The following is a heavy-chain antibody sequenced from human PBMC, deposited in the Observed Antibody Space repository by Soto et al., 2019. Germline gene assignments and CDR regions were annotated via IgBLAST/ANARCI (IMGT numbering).Heavy chain of an antibody. D-gene: IGHD6-19*01. CDR1: GYTFTGYY. J-gene: IGHJ4*02. CDR2: INPNSGGT. Sequence: ASVKVSCKASGYTFTGYYMHWVRQAPGQGLEWMGWINPNSGGTNYAQKFQGWVTMTRDTSISTAYMELSRLRSDDTAVYYCARDRVLYSNYWYDYWGQGTLVTVSS. V-gene: IGHV1-2*04. CDR3: ARDRVLYSNYWYDY.